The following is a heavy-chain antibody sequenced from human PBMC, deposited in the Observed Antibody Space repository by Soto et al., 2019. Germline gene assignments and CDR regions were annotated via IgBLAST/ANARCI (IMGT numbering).Heavy chain of an antibody. J-gene: IGHJ6*02. V-gene: IGHV4-31*03. Sequence: QVQLQESGPGLVKPSQTLSLTCTVSGGSISSGSYYWSWIRQLPGKGLEWIGYIYYSGSTYYNPSLESRVTISVDTSKNQFFLKLNSVTAADTAVYYCATRTDYYYGSGSLGGMDVWGQGTTVTVSS. D-gene: IGHD3-10*01. CDR2: IYYSGST. CDR3: ATRTDYYYGSGSLGGMDV. CDR1: GGSISSGSYY.